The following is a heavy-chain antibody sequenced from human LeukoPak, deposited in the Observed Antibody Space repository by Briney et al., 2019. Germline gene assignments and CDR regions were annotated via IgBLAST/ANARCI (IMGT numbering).Heavy chain of an antibody. CDR1: GFTFNNYT. Sequence: GGSLRLSCAASGFTFNNYTFNWVRQAPGKGLEWVSLINRNGGSTYYADSVRGRFTISRDNSNNSLYLQMNSLRTEDTAVYYCTKDRYCTTTFCPLDYWGQGTLVTVSS. D-gene: IGHD2-8*01. CDR2: INRNGGST. V-gene: IGHV3-43*01. J-gene: IGHJ4*02. CDR3: TKDRYCTTTFCPLDY.